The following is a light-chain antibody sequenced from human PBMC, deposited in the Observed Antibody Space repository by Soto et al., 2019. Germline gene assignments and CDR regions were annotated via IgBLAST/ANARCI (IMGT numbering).Light chain of an antibody. CDR3: QQYNNWPPN. V-gene: IGKV3D-15*03. CDR2: DAS. J-gene: IGKJ5*01. Sequence: EIVLTQSPATLSLSPGERATLSCRASQSVSSYLAWYQQKPGQAPRLLIYDASNRATGIPARFSGTGSGTEFTLTISILQSEDIAVYYCQQYNNWPPNFGQGTRLEIK. CDR1: QSVSSY.